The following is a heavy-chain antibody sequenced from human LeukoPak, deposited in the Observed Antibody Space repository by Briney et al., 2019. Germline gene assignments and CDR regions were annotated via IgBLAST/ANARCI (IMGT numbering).Heavy chain of an antibody. D-gene: IGHD3-10*01. J-gene: IGHJ3*02. CDR3: ARDRFKPSRAFDI. CDR2: FYASGGT. CDR1: GGSISNYY. Sequence: PSETLSLTRTVFGGSISNYYWNWIRQPAGKGLEWIGRFYASGGTYYNPSLQSRVTMSVDTSKNQVSLNLSSVTAADTAVYYCARDRFKPSRAFDIWGQGTMVTVSS. V-gene: IGHV4-4*07.